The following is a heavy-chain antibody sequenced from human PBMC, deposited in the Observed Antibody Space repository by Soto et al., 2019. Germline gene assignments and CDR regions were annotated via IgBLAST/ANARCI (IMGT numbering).Heavy chain of an antibody. V-gene: IGHV1-69*01. CDR2: IIPITGTA. Sequence: QVHLVQSGAEVKKPGSSVKVSCKASGGTFGSYAISWVRQATGQGPEWMGGIIPITGTANYAQKFQGRVTITADESTSTASMQLSSLRSEDTAVYYCARSQGSSTSLEIYYYYYYGMDVWGQGTTVTVFS. CDR3: ARSQGSSTSLEIYYYYYYGMDV. D-gene: IGHD2-2*01. CDR1: GGTFGSYA. J-gene: IGHJ6*02.